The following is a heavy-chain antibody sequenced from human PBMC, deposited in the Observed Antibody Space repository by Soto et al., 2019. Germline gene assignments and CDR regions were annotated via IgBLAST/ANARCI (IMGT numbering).Heavy chain of an antibody. CDR3: ARENDYGDYTYHHYRMDV. Sequence: ASVKGSCKASGYTFTSYGISWVRQAPGQGLEWMGWISAYNGNTNYAQKLQGRVTMTTDTSTSTAYMELRSLRSDDTAVYYCARENDYGDYTYHHYRMDVSGQGTTVTGSS. J-gene: IGHJ6*01. D-gene: IGHD4-17*01. V-gene: IGHV1-18*04. CDR1: GYTFTSYG. CDR2: ISAYNGNT.